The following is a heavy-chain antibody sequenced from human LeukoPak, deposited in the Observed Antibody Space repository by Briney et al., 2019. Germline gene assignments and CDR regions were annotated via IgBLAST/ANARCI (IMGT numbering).Heavy chain of an antibody. CDR2: INSDGSST. CDR3: ARDDHWAFDI. CDR1: GFTFSSYW. J-gene: IGHJ3*02. Sequence: GGSLRLSCAASGFTFSSYWMHWVRQAPGKGLVWVSRINSDGSSTSYADSVKGRFTISRDNAKNSLYLQINSLRDEDTAVYYYARDDHWAFDIWGQGTMVIVSS. V-gene: IGHV3-74*01.